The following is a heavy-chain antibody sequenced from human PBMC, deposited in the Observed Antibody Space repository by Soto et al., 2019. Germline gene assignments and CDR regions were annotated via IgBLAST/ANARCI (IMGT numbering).Heavy chain of an antibody. CDR3: AKDASGDYLYYFDY. Sequence: EVQLLESGGGLVQPGGSLRLSCAASGFTFSSYAMTWVRQAPGKGLECVSAISGSGGSTYYADSVKGRFTISRDNYKNTLYLKMNSLRAEDTAVYYCAKDASGDYLYYFDYWGQGTLVTVSS. CDR1: GFTFSSYA. V-gene: IGHV3-23*01. CDR2: ISGSGGST. D-gene: IGHD4-17*01. J-gene: IGHJ4*02.